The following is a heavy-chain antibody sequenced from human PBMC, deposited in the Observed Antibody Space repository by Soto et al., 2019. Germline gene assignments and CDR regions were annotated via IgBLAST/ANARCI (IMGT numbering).Heavy chain of an antibody. Sequence: GASVKVSCKASGFTFTNSAVQWVRQARGQRLEWIGWIVVGSGNTNYAQKFQERVTITRDMSTSTAYMELSSLRSEDTAVYYCAAVSYDSSGSPDYWGQGTLVTVSS. CDR3: AAVSYDSSGSPDY. J-gene: IGHJ4*02. CDR1: GFTFTNSA. V-gene: IGHV1-58*01. CDR2: IVVGSGNT. D-gene: IGHD3-22*01.